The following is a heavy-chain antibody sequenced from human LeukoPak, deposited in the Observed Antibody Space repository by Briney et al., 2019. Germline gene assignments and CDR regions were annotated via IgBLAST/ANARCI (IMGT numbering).Heavy chain of an antibody. D-gene: IGHD2-2*01. Sequence: PGRSLRLSCAASGSTFSSYAMHWVRQAPGKGLEWVAMISYDGSNIYYADSVKGRFTISRDNSKNTLYLQMNSLRAEDTAVYYCARGCSSSSCHGYYFYYMDVWGKGTTVTVSS. CDR2: ISYDGSNI. J-gene: IGHJ6*03. CDR3: ARGCSSSSCHGYYFYYMDV. V-gene: IGHV3-30*04. CDR1: GSTFSSYA.